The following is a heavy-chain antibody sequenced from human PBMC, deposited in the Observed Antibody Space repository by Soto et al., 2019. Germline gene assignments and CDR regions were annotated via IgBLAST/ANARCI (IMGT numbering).Heavy chain of an antibody. CDR2: IGTAGDT. Sequence: GSLRLSCAASGFTFSSYDMHWFRQPTGEGLEWVSAIGTAGDTHYLGSVKGRFTISRDNGRNSLYLQMNSLRAGDTAVYYCARDPSGWGLDIWGQGTMVTVSS. CDR3: ARDPSGWGLDI. J-gene: IGHJ3*02. D-gene: IGHD6-19*01. V-gene: IGHV3-13*01. CDR1: GFTFSSYD.